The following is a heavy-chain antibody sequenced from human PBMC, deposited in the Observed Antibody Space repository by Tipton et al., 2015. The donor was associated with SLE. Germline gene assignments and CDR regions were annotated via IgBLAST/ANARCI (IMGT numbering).Heavy chain of an antibody. V-gene: IGHV3-23*01. CDR3: ARDSNRIAVVYFYFDS. J-gene: IGHJ4*02. D-gene: IGHD3-22*01. Sequence: SLRLSCAASGFTFSSYAMSWVRQAPGKGLEWVSAISGRGGSTYYADSVKGRFTISRDNSKNTLYLQMKSLRAEDTAVYYCARDSNRIAVVYFYFDSWGQGALVTVSS. CDR2: ISGRGGST. CDR1: GFTFSSYA.